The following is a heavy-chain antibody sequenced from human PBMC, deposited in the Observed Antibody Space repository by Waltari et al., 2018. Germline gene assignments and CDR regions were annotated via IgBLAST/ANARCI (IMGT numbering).Heavy chain of an antibody. CDR3: AEDLYGTGTSFQDF. D-gene: IGHD2-2*01. V-gene: IGHV3-30*18. Sequence: QVQLVESGGGVVQPGRSVKLSCADSGFSLSTYGRLWVRQAPGKGLEWVALISYDGSDKYYADSVKGRFTISRDNSRNTLYLQMNSLRAEDTAVYYCAEDLYGTGTSFQDFWGQGTLVTVSS. J-gene: IGHJ4*02. CDR2: ISYDGSDK. CDR1: GFSLSTYG.